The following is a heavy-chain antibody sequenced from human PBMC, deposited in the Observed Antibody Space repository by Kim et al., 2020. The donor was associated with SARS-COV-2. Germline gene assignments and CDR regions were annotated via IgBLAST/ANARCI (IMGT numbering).Heavy chain of an antibody. D-gene: IGHD7-27*01. V-gene: IGHV3-21*01. J-gene: IGHJ4*02. Sequence: YYADSVKGRFTISRDNAKNSLYLQMNSLRAEDTAVYYCASDGEWAGALDYWGQGTLVTVSS. CDR3: ASDGEWAGALDY.